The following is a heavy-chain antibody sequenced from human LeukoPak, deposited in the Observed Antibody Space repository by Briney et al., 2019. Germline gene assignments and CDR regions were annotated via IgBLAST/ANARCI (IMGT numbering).Heavy chain of an antibody. Sequence: ASVKVSCKASGYTFTGYYMHWVRQAPGQGLEWMGWINPNSGGTNYAQKFRGRVTMTRDTSISTAYMELSRLRSDDTAVYYCARDLPEMATIFDYWGQGTLVTVSS. V-gene: IGHV1-2*02. CDR3: ARDLPEMATIFDY. J-gene: IGHJ4*02. D-gene: IGHD5-24*01. CDR1: GYTFTGYY. CDR2: INPNSGGT.